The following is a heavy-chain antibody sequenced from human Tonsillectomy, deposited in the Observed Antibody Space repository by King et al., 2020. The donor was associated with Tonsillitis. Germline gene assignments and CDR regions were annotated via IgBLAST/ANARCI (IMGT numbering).Heavy chain of an antibody. CDR3: ACNVGYTQGY. CDR2: IYTCGTTHY. D-gene: IGHD5-18*01. J-gene: IGHJ4*02. CDR1: GGSFCTTNW. V-gene: IGHV4-4*02. Sequence: VQLQESGPGLVKPSGTLSLTCAISGGSFCTTNWWSWVRQPPGKGLEWIGEIYTCGTTHYNYNPSLQSRVTISIDNSKTQFSLNLFSVTAADTAIYYCACNVGYTQGYWGQGALVTVS.